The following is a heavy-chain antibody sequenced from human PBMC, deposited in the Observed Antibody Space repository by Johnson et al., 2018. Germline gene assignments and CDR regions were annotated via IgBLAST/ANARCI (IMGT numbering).Heavy chain of an antibody. CDR3: AKDGSVRYSSSWSDAFDI. V-gene: IGHV3-30*18. CDR2: ISYDGRNK. Sequence: QVQLQESGGGVVQPGRSLRLSCGASGFTFNNFGMHWVRQAPGKGLEWVADISYDGRNKNYADSVEGRFAISRDNSKNTRYVQMDSLRAEDTAVYSCAKDGSVRYSSSWSDAFDIWGPGTMVTVSS. J-gene: IGHJ3*02. D-gene: IGHD3-10*01. CDR1: GFTFNNFG.